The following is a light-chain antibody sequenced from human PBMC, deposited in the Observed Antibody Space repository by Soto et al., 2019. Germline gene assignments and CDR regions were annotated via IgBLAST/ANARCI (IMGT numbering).Light chain of an antibody. Sequence: QTVVTQEPSLTVSPGGTVTLTCESSTGAVTSGYYPNWFQQKPGQAPGALIYSTSNKHSWTPARFSGSLLGGKAALTLSGVQPEDEAEYYCLIYYGGAQVFGGGTKLTVL. CDR2: STS. CDR3: LIYYGGAQV. J-gene: IGLJ2*01. V-gene: IGLV7-43*01. CDR1: TGAVTSGYY.